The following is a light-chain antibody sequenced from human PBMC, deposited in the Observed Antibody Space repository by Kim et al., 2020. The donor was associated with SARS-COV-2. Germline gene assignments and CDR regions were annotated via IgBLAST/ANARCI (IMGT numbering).Light chain of an antibody. CDR3: QTWGTGIG. V-gene: IGLV4-69*01. CDR2: LNSDGSH. CDR1: SGHSSYA. J-gene: IGLJ3*02. Sequence: GASVKLTCTLSSGHSSYAIAWHQQQPEKGPRYLMKLNSDGSHSKGDGIPDRFSGSSSGAERYLTISRLQSEDEADYYCQTWGTGIGFGGGTQLTVL.